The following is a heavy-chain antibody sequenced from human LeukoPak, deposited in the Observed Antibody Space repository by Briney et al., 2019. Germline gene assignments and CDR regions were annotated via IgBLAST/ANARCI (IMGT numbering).Heavy chain of an antibody. CDR2: ISWNSGSI. Sequence: PGGSLRLSCAASGFTFDDYAMHWVRQAPGKGLEWVSGISWNSGSIGYADSVKGRFTISRDNAKNSLYLQMNSLRAEDTALYYCASERPSSSWYDYWGQGTLVTVSS. J-gene: IGHJ4*02. V-gene: IGHV3-9*01. D-gene: IGHD6-13*01. CDR3: ASERPSSSWYDY. CDR1: GFTFDDYA.